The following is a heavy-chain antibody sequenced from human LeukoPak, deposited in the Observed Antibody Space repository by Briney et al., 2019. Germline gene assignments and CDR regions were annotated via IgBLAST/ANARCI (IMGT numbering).Heavy chain of an antibody. D-gene: IGHD3/OR15-3a*01. Sequence: GGSLRLSCAASGFTFSNYDMNWVRQAPGKGLEWAAFIRYDGSNKYYADSVKGRFTTSRDNSKNTLYLQMNSLRAEDTAVYYCAKDWTYYFDYWGQGTLVTVSS. CDR3: AKDWTYYFDY. CDR2: IRYDGSNK. J-gene: IGHJ4*02. CDR1: GFTFSNYD. V-gene: IGHV3-30*02.